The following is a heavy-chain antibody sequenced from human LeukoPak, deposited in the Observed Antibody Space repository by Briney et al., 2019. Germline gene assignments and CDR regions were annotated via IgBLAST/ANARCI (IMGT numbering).Heavy chain of an antibody. D-gene: IGHD2-15*01. CDR1: GGSISSYY. Sequence: SETLSLTCAVSGGSISSYYWSWIRQPPGKGLEWIGDIYYSGSTNYNPSLKSRVTISVDTSKNQFSLKLSSVTAADTAVYYCAGYCSGGSCSRRYYYGMDVWGQGTTVTVSS. J-gene: IGHJ6*02. V-gene: IGHV4-59*08. CDR3: AGYCSGGSCSRRYYYGMDV. CDR2: IYYSGST.